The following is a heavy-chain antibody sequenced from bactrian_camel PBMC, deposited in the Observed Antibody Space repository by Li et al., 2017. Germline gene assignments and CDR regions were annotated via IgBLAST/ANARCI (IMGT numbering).Heavy chain of an antibody. CDR1: GFTFSTNY. V-gene: IGHV3S6*01. J-gene: IGHJ4*01. Sequence: HVQLVESGGGSALAGGSVRLSCAASGFTFSTNYMNWVRQAPGKGLEWVCSINSDGTNTYCADSVKGRLIISRDDSTNTLILQLNSLKTEDTAKYYCTPGDYWGQGTQVTVS. CDR2: INSDGTNT. D-gene: IGHD2*01. CDR3: TPGDY.